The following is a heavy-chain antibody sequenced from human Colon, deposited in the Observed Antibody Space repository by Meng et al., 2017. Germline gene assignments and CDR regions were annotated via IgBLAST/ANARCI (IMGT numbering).Heavy chain of an antibody. J-gene: IGHJ4*02. D-gene: IGHD1-14*01. CDR3: ARDRVPGKY. Sequence: QGQLQEAGPGLVRPSETLSLTCTVSGGSVSSGTYYWSWIRQPPGKGLEWIGCIYYSGTTNYNPSLKSRVTILVDTSKNQFSLKLSSVTPADTAVYFCARDRVPGKYWGQGTLVTVSS. V-gene: IGHV4-61*01. CDR2: IYYSGTT. CDR1: GGSVSSGTYY.